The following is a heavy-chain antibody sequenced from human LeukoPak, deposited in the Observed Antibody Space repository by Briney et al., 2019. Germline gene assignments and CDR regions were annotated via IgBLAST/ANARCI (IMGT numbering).Heavy chain of an antibody. CDR3: ARGRGSSSGSYGY. D-gene: IGHD1-26*01. V-gene: IGHV4-59*01. CDR2: IYYSGTT. CDR1: GGSISPYY. J-gene: IGHJ4*02. Sequence: SGTLSLTCTVSGGSISPYYWSWIRQPPGKGLEWIGHIYYSGTTNYNPSLKSRVTISLDTSKNQFSLKLTSVTAADTAVYYCARGRGSSSGSYGYWGQGTLVTVSS.